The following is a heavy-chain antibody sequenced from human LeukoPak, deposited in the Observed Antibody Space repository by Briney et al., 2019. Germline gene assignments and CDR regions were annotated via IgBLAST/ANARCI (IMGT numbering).Heavy chain of an antibody. J-gene: IGHJ6*03. D-gene: IGHD2-15*01. CDR1: GFSITDHH. Sequence: GGSLRLSCAGAGFSITDHHMDWVRQAPGKGLEWVAVISYDGSNKYYADSVKGRFTISRDNSKNTLYLQMNSLRAEETAVYYCARGPTHCSGGSCYSRGYYYYMDVWGKGTTVTVSS. CDR2: ISYDGSNK. CDR3: ARGPTHCSGGSCYSRGYYYYMDV. V-gene: IGHV3-30*01.